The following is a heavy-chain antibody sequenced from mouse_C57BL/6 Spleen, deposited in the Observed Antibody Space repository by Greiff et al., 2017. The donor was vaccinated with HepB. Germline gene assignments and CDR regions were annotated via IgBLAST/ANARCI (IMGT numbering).Heavy chain of an antibody. D-gene: IGHD3-2*02. V-gene: IGHV1-55*01. CDR1: GYTFTSYW. CDR2: IYPGSGST. Sequence: VQLQQPGAELVKPGASVKMSCKASGYTFTSYWITWVKQRPGQGLEWIGDIYPGSGSTNYNEKFKSKATLTVDTSSSTAYMQLSSLTSEDSAVYYCARSSAQAPAWFAYWGQGTLVTVSA. CDR3: ARSSAQAPAWFAY. J-gene: IGHJ3*01.